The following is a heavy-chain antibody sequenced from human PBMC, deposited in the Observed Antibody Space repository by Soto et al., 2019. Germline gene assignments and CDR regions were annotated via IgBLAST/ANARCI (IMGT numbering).Heavy chain of an antibody. J-gene: IGHJ5*02. D-gene: IGHD2-15*01. CDR3: ARGRLVVVVAARRGWFDP. Sequence: SETLSLTCAVYGGSFSGYYWSWIRQPPGKGLEWIGEINHSGSTNYNPSLKSRVTISVDTSKNQFSLKLSSVTAADTAVYYCARGRLVVVVAARRGWFDPWGQGTLVTVSS. CDR2: INHSGST. V-gene: IGHV4-34*01. CDR1: GGSFSGYY.